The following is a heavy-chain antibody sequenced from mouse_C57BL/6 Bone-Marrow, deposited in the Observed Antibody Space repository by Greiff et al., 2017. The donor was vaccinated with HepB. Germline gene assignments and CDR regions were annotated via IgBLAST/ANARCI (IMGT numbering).Heavy chain of an antibody. D-gene: IGHD1-1*01. V-gene: IGHV14-4*01. J-gene: IGHJ2*01. CDR1: GFNIKDDY. Sequence: EVQLQQSGAELVRPGASVKLSCTASGFNIKDDYMHWVKQRPEQGLEWIGWIDPENGDTEYASKFQGKATITADTSSNTAYLQLSSLTSEDTAIYYCTPYYYGSGSYYFGYWGQGTTLTVSS. CDR2: IDPENGDT. CDR3: TPYYYGSGSYYFGY.